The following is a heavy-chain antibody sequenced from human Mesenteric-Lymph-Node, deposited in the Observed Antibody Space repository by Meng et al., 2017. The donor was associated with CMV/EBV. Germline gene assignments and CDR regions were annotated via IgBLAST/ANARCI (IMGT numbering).Heavy chain of an antibody. CDR2: VWYDGSKK. Sequence: GESLKISCAASGFTFSSYGMHWVRQAPGEGLEWVAFVWYDGSKKNYLDSVKGRFTISRDNSKNTLYLQMDSLRAEDTAVYYCMGFCSGPSCSIGQGPNYWGQGTLVTVSS. D-gene: IGHD2-2*01. CDR3: MGFCSGPSCSIGQGPNY. V-gene: IGHV3-30*02. J-gene: IGHJ4*02. CDR1: GFTFSSYG.